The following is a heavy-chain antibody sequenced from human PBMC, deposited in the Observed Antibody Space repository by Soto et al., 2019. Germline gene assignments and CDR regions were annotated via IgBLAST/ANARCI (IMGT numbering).Heavy chain of an antibody. J-gene: IGHJ4*02. CDR3: AKPLLGDTAGGC. D-gene: IGHD5-18*01. Sequence: QVQLVESGGGVVQPGRSLRLSCAASGFTFSSYGMHWVRQAPGKGLEWVAVISYDGSNKYYADSVKGRFTISRDNSKNTLYLQMSSLRGEDTAVYCCAKPLLGDTAGGCWGQGTLVTVSS. V-gene: IGHV3-30*18. CDR2: ISYDGSNK. CDR1: GFTFSSYG.